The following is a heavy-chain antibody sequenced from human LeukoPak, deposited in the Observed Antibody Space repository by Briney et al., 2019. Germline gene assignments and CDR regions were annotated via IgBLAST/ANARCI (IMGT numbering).Heavy chain of an antibody. J-gene: IGHJ4*02. CDR3: ARAGIAAAGTPFDY. D-gene: IGHD6-13*01. V-gene: IGHV4-59*08. CDR2: IYYSGRS. Sequence: SETLSLTCSVSGGSISTYYWSWIRQPPGKGLEWIGYIYYSGRSNYNPSLRSRVTISVDTSRNQFSLNLSSVTAADTAVYYCARAGIAAAGTPFDYWGQGTLVTVSS. CDR1: GGSISTYY.